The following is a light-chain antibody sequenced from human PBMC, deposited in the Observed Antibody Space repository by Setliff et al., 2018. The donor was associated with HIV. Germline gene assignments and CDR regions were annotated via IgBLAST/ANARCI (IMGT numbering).Light chain of an antibody. CDR2: GVN. Sequence: QSALPQPASVSGSPGQSITISCTGTSTDIGGYNFVSWYQQHPGKAPKVMIYGVNNRPSGVSYRFSGFKSGNTASLTISGLQAEDEADYYCSSYTSSSTLLYVFGTGTKVTVL. CDR3: SSYTSSSTLLYV. V-gene: IGLV2-14*01. CDR1: STDIGGYNF. J-gene: IGLJ1*01.